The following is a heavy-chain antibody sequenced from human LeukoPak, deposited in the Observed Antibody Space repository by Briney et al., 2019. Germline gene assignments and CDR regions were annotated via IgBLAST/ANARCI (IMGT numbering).Heavy chain of an antibody. J-gene: IGHJ3*02. CDR2: IYPGDSDT. Sequence: GESLKISCKGSGYSFTSYWIGWVRQMPGKGLEWMGIIYPGDSDTRYSPSFQGQVTISADRSTNTAYLQLNSLRAEDTAVYFCAKDEEVTGTNLGLILDAFDIWGQGTMVTVSS. D-gene: IGHD1-20*01. V-gene: IGHV5-51*01. CDR3: AKDEEVTGTNLGLILDAFDI. CDR1: GYSFTSYW.